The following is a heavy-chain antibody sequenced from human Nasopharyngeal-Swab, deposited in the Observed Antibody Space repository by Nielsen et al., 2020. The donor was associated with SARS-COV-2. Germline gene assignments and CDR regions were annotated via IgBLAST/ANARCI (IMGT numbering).Heavy chain of an antibody. Sequence: GGSLRLSCAASGFTFSSYSVNWVRPAPGKGLEWVSSISSSSSYKYYADSVKGRFTISRDNSNNLLYLQMNNLRAEDTAVYYCARDSGIGAYFYYGMDVWGQGTTVTVSS. CDR1: GFTFSSYS. D-gene: IGHD3-10*01. V-gene: IGHV3-21*06. CDR3: ARDSGIGAYFYYGMDV. CDR2: ISSSSSYK. J-gene: IGHJ6*02.